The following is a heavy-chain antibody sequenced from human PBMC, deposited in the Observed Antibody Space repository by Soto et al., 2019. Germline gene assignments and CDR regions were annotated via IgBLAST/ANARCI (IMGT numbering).Heavy chain of an antibody. CDR1: GGSISSYY. CDR3: ARHAVYGSESYYYYGMDV. D-gene: IGHD3-10*01. V-gene: IGHV4-59*08. J-gene: IGHJ6*02. Sequence: PSETLSLTCTVSGGSISSYYWSWIRQPPGKGLEWIGYIYYSGSTNYNPSLKSRVTISVDTSKNQFSLKLSSVTAADTAVYYCARHAVYGSESYYYYGMDVWGQGTTVTVSS. CDR2: IYYSGST.